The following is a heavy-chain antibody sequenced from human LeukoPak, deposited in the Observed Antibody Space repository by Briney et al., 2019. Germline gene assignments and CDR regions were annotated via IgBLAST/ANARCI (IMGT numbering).Heavy chain of an antibody. J-gene: IGHJ4*02. Sequence: SETLSLTCTVSGGSISSSSYYWGWIRQPPGKGLEWIGSIYYSGSTYYNPSLKSRVTISVDTSKNQFSLKLSSVTAADTAVYYCARDGDGMPYWGQGTLVTVSS. V-gene: IGHV4-39*02. D-gene: IGHD4-17*01. CDR1: GGSISSSSYY. CDR3: ARDGDGMPY. CDR2: IYYSGST.